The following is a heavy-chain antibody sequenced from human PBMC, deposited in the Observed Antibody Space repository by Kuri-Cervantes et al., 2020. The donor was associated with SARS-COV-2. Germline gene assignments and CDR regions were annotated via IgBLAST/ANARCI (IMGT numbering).Heavy chain of an antibody. CDR1: GYTFTSYD. J-gene: IGHJ5*02. V-gene: IGHV1-8*03. Sequence: ASVKVSCKASGYTFTSYDINWVRQATGQGLEWMGWMNPSSGNTGYAQKFQGRATITRNTSISTAYMELSSLRSEDTAVYYCAADQNGWFDPWGQGTLVTVSS. CDR3: AADQNGWFDP. CDR2: MNPSSGNT.